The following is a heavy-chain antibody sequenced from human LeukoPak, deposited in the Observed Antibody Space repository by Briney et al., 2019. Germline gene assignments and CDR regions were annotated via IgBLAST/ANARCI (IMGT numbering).Heavy chain of an antibody. J-gene: IGHJ4*02. Sequence: GASVKVSYKASGYTFTSYAMHWVRQAPGQRLEWMGWINAGNGNTKYSQKFQGRVTITRDTSASTAYMELSSLRSEDTAVYYCARDRDVYYFDYWGQGTLVTVSS. CDR1: GYTFTSYA. D-gene: IGHD2-8*01. V-gene: IGHV1-3*01. CDR2: INAGNGNT. CDR3: ARDRDVYYFDY.